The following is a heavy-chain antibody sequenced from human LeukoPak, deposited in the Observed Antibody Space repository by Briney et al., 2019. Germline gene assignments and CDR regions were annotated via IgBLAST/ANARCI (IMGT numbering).Heavy chain of an antibody. CDR3: ASDTVDTAVGIDY. J-gene: IGHJ4*02. Sequence: QPGGSLRLSCAASGFTFSRHWMHWVRQAPGKGLEWVSRMSGDGSSTAYADSVKRRFTISRDNAKNTLYLQMNSLRAEDTGIYRWASDTVDTAVGIDYWGQGTLVTVSS. CDR2: MSGDGSST. V-gene: IGHV3-74*01. CDR1: GFTFSRHW. D-gene: IGHD5-18*01.